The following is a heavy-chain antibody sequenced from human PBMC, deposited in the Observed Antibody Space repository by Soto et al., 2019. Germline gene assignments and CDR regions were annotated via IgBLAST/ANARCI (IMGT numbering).Heavy chain of an antibody. CDR2: ISTYTGST. Sequence: ASVKVSCKAPGYTFTSYSLSWVRQAPGQGLEWMGWISTYTGSTNYAQKFQGRVTMTRDTSTSTAYMEIRSLRSDDTAVYYCARDEDSSGYWAASSDFWGQGTLVTVSS. CDR3: ARDEDSSGYWAASSDF. J-gene: IGHJ4*02. CDR1: GYTFTSYS. D-gene: IGHD3-22*01. V-gene: IGHV1-18*01.